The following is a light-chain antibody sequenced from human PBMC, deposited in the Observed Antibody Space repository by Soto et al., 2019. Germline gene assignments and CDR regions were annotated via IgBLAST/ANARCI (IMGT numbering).Light chain of an antibody. CDR1: QSVSSSN. Sequence: EIVLTQSPGTLSLSPGERATLSCRASQSVSSSNLAWYQQKPGQAPRLLIYGASSRAIGIPDRFSGSGSGTAFTLTISRLEPEDFAVYYCQQYGSSPPYTFGQGTKLEIK. CDR2: GAS. V-gene: IGKV3-20*01. CDR3: QQYGSSPPYT. J-gene: IGKJ2*01.